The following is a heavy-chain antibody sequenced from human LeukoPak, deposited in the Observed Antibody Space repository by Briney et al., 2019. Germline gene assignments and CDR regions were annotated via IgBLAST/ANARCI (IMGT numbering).Heavy chain of an antibody. CDR2: IKSDGST. CDR3: ARAPSEIGGYYPEYFRH. D-gene: IGHD3-22*01. Sequence: GGSLRLSCAASGLTFSSYWMHWVRQAPGKGLVWVLRIKSDGSTNYADSVKGRFTISRYSAKNTVSLQMNSLRAEDTGVYYCARAPSEIGGYYPEYFRHWGQGTLVTVSS. V-gene: IGHV3-74*01. J-gene: IGHJ1*01. CDR1: GLTFSSYW.